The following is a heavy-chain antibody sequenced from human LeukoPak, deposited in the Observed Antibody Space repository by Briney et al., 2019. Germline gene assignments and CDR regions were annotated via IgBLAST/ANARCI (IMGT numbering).Heavy chain of an antibody. CDR1: GYTFTSYG. J-gene: IGHJ6*03. V-gene: IGHV1-2*02. D-gene: IGHD2-8*01. Sequence: ASVKVSCKASGYTFTSYGISWVRQAPGQGLEWMGWINPNSGDTKYAQKFQGRVTMTRDTSISTAYMELTRLRSDDTAVYYCARGGLRVMVYRLYYMDVWGKGTTVTVS. CDR2: INPNSGDT. CDR3: ARGGLRVMVYRLYYMDV.